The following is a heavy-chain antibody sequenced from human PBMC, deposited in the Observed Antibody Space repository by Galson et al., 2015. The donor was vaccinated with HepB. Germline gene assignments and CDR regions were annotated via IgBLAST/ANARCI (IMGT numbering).Heavy chain of an antibody. CDR1: GFTFKKYG. D-gene: IGHD1-1*01. J-gene: IGHJ4*02. CDR3: ATDTSERLDF. V-gene: IGHV3-33*01. CDR2: IWYDGSRK. Sequence: SLRLSCAASGFTFKKYGMHWGRQAPGKGLESLAVIWYDGSRKCQSGSVEGRFTISRDNSKNTLDLQMDNLRVEDTALYYCATDTSERLDFWGQGTLVSVSS.